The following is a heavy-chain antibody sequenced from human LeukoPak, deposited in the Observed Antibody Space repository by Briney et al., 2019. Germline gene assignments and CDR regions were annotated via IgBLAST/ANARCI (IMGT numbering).Heavy chain of an antibody. V-gene: IGHV4-61*01. D-gene: IGHD3-22*01. J-gene: IGHJ3*02. Sequence: PSETLSLTCTVSSGSVSSGNYYWSWIRQPPGRGLEWIGYVYYSGSTIYNPSLKSRVTISVDTSKNEFSLKLSSVTAADTAVYYCARQFYYDSSIWGQGTMVTVSS. CDR1: SGSVSSGNYY. CDR3: ARQFYYDSSI. CDR2: VYYSGST.